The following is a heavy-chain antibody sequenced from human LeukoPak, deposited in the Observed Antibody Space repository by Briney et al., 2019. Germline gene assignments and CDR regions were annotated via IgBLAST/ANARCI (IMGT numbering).Heavy chain of an antibody. CDR1: GFSLSTSGMR. V-gene: IGHV2-70*04. J-gene: IGHJ6*02. Sequence: SGPTLVNPTPKLTLTCTFSGFSLSTSGMRVSWIRQPPGKALEWLARIDWDDDKYYSTSLKTRLTISKDTSKNQVVLTMTNMDPVDTATYYCARTSRYYGMDVWGQGTTVTVSS. CDR2: IDWDDDK. CDR3: ARTSRYYGMDV.